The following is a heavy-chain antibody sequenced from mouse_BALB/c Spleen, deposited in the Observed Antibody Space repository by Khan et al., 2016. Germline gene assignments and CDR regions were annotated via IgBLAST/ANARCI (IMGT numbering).Heavy chain of an antibody. V-gene: IGHV4-1*02. Sequence: EVQLVESGGGLVQPGGSLKLSCAASGFDFSRFWMNWVRKAPGKGLEWIGEINPDSSTINYTPPLTDKCICCRDITKNTRYRQMRKERTWGTGLYYGGREGMMMSPGFAYWGQGTLVTVAA. J-gene: IGHJ3*01. D-gene: IGHD2-3*01. CDR1: GFDFSRFW. CDR3: GREGMMMSPGFAY. CDR2: INPDSSTI.